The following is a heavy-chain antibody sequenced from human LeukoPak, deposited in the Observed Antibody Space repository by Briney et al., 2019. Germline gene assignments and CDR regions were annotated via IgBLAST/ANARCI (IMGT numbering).Heavy chain of an antibody. CDR2: ISAYNGNT. D-gene: IGHD3-3*01. Sequence: ASVKVSCKASGYTFTSYGISWVRQAPGQGLEWMGWISAYNGNTNYAQKLQGRVTMTTDTSTSTAYMELSSLRSEDTAVYYCARDLGYDFWSGYSKHYYYGMDVWGQGTTVTVSS. J-gene: IGHJ6*02. V-gene: IGHV1-18*01. CDR3: ARDLGYDFWSGYSKHYYYGMDV. CDR1: GYTFTSYG.